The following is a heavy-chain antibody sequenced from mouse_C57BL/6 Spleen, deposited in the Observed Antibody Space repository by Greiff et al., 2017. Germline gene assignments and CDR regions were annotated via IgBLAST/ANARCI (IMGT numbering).Heavy chain of an antibody. V-gene: IGHV14-2*01. CDR3: ARSGDGYFDY. CDR1: GFNIKDYY. Sequence: VQLKESGAELVKPGASVKLSCTASGFNIKDYYMHWVKQRTEQGLEWIGRIDPEDGETKYAPKFPGKATITADTSSNTAYLQLSSLTSEDTAVYYCARSGDGYFDYWGQGTTLTVSS. J-gene: IGHJ2*01. CDR2: IDPEDGET. D-gene: IGHD2-3*01.